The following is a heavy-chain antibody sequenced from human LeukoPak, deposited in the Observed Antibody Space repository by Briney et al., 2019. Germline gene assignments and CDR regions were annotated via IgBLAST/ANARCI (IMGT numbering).Heavy chain of an antibody. CDR3: ARKGYCSSTSCGFDY. Sequence: SETLSLTCTVSGGSISSYYWSWIRQPPGKGLEWIGYIYYSGSTNYNPSLKSRVTISVDTSKNQFSLKLSSVTAADTAVYYCARKGYCSSTSCGFDYWGQGTLVTVSS. CDR1: GGSISSYY. J-gene: IGHJ4*02. CDR2: IYYSGST. V-gene: IGHV4-59*01. D-gene: IGHD2-2*01.